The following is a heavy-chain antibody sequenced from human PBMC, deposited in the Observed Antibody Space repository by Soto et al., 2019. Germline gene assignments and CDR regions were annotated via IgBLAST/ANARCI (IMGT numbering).Heavy chain of an antibody. V-gene: IGHV3-53*01. CDR2: IYSGGST. CDR3: ARAGYGYVDWFDP. Sequence: GGSLRLSCAASVFTVSSNYMSLVRQAPGKGLEWVSVIYSGGSTYYADSVKGGCTISRDKSKNTLYPQRNSLRAEDAAVYYCARAGYGYVDWFDPSGQGTLVTVPS. J-gene: IGHJ5*02. CDR1: VFTVSSNY. D-gene: IGHD5-18*01.